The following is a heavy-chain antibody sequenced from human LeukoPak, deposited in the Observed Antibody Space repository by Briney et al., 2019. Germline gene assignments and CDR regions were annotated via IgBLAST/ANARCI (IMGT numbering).Heavy chain of an antibody. CDR2: INHSGNT. V-gene: IGHV4-34*01. D-gene: IGHD2-2*01. CDR3: ASYAKDIVVLPAASIYWYFDL. J-gene: IGHJ2*01. CDR1: TGSFSGYY. Sequence: SETLSLTCAVYTGSFSGYYWSWIRQPPGKGLEWIGEINHSGNTNYNPSLKSRVTISVDTPKNQFSLKLSSVTAADTAVYYCASYAKDIVVLPAASIYWYFDLWGRGTLVTVSS.